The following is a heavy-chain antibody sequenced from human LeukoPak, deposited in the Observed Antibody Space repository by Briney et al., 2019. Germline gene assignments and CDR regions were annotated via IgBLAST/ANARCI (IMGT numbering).Heavy chain of an antibody. CDR3: AKDQASSGYAYNFDY. CDR2: ISGSGGST. D-gene: IGHD5-12*01. J-gene: IGHJ4*02. Sequence: TGGSLRLSCAASGFNFSSYAMTWVRQAPGKGLEWVSSISGSGGSTYYADSVKGRFTISRDNSKNTLYLQMNSLRAEDTAVYYCAKDQASSGYAYNFDYWGQGTLVTVPS. V-gene: IGHV3-23*01. CDR1: GFNFSSYA.